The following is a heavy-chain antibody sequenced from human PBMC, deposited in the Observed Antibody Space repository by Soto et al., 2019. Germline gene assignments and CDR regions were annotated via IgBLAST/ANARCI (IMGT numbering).Heavy chain of an antibody. D-gene: IGHD2-15*01. Sequence: QVQLQESGPGLVKPSGTLSLTCAVSGGSISSSNWWSWVRQPPGKGLEWIGQIYPSGSTNYNPSLKSRVTISVDKSKNQFSLKPSSVTAADTAVYYCARAGRGYCSGDTCYSGLYGVDVW. CDR2: IYPSGST. V-gene: IGHV4-4*02. CDR1: GGSISSSNW. J-gene: IGHJ6*01. CDR3: ARAGRGYCSGDTCYSGLYGVDV.